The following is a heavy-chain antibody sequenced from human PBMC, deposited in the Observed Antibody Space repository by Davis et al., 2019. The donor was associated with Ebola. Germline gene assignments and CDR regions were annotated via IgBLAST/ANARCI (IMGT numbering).Heavy chain of an antibody. Sequence: GESLKISCKASGYRFTNYWVGWVRQLPGKGVEWMGIIYPSDSDTRYSPSFQGQVTISADKSISTAYLRWSSLKASDTAMYYCARGGVPARQFDYWGQGTLLTVSS. CDR2: IYPSDSDT. CDR3: ARGGVPARQFDY. CDR1: GYRFTNYW. V-gene: IGHV5-51*01. D-gene: IGHD3-16*01. J-gene: IGHJ4*02.